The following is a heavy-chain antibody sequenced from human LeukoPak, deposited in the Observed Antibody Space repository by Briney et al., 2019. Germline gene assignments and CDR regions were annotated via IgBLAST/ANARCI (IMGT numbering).Heavy chain of an antibody. J-gene: IGHJ4*02. CDR1: EFTFSSYN. D-gene: IGHD3-3*01. V-gene: IGHV3-21*06. Sequence: GGSLRLSCAASEFTFSSYNMNWVRQAPGKGLEWVSSISGSSIYYADSVKGRFTISRDNAKNSLYLQMNSLRAEDTAVYYCAREPFWSGYYSNLHFDYWGQGTLVTVSS. CDR2: ISGSSI. CDR3: AREPFWSGYYSNLHFDY.